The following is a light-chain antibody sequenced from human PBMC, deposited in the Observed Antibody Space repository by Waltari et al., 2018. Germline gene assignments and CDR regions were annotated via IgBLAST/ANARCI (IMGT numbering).Light chain of an antibody. V-gene: IGKV3-20*01. J-gene: IGKJ1*01. CDR3: QKYGTLPAT. CDR2: DAS. CDR1: QSVSRT. Sequence: EIVLTQSPGTLSVSPGERVTLSRRASQSVSRTLAWYQQKPGQAPRLLIYDASTRATGIPDRFSGSGSGTDFSLTISRLEPEDFAVYYCQKYGTLPATFGQGTKVEIK.